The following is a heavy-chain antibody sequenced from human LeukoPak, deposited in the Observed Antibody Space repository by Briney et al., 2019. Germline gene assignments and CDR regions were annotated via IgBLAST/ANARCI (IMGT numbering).Heavy chain of an antibody. CDR2: IYTSGST. CDR3: AREVLLWFGEPQYGPYFGY. J-gene: IGHJ4*02. V-gene: IGHV4-61*02. D-gene: IGHD3-10*01. Sequence: KPSQTLSLTCTVSGGSISSGSYYWSWIRQPAGKGLEWIGRIYTSGSTNYNPSLKSRITISVDTSKNQFSLKLSSVTAADTAVYYCAREVLLWFGEPQYGPYFGYWGQGTLVTVSS. CDR1: GGSISSGSYY.